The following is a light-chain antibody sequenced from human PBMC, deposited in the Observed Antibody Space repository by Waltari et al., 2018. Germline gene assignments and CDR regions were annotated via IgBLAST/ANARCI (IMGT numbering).Light chain of an antibody. CDR1: GLRSYY. CDR2: DKN. J-gene: IGLJ2*01. CDR3: HSRDASGVGGS. Sequence: SSELTQDPAVSVAMGQTVTITCQGNGLRSYYASWYQQRPGQAPILLMSDKNNRPSGVPDPFSGSNSDNTASLTITGAQAEDEASDYCHSRDASGVGGSFGGGTKLTVL. V-gene: IGLV3-19*01.